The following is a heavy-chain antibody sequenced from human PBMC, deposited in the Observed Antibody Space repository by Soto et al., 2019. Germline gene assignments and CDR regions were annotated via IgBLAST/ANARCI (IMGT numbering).Heavy chain of an antibody. Sequence: SVKVSCKASGGTFSSYAISWVRQAPGQGLEWMGGIIPISGTANYAQKFQGRVTIIADESTSTVYMGLSSLRSEDTAVYFCARSQGSSTSLEIYYYYYYGMDVWGQGTTVTVSS. V-gene: IGHV1-69*13. CDR2: IIPISGTA. J-gene: IGHJ6*02. CDR1: GGTFSSYA. CDR3: ARSQGSSTSLEIYYYYYYGMDV. D-gene: IGHD2-2*01.